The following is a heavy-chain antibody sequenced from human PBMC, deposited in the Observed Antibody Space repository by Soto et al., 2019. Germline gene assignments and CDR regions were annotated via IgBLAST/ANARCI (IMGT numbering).Heavy chain of an antibody. Sequence: SETLSLTCAVYGGSFSGYYWSWIRQPPGKGLEWIGEINHSGSTNYNPSLKSRVTISVDTSKNQFSLKLSSVTAADTAVYYCARENIAAAGPGFDYWGQGTLVTVS. CDR3: ARENIAAAGPGFDY. J-gene: IGHJ4*02. D-gene: IGHD6-13*01. CDR2: INHSGST. V-gene: IGHV4-34*01. CDR1: GGSFSGYY.